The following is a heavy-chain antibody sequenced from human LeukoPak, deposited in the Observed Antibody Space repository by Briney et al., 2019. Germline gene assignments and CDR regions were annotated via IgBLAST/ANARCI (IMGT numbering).Heavy chain of an antibody. D-gene: IGHD1-1*01. Sequence: GGSLRLSCAASGFTFSSHSMTWVRQAPGKGLEWVSSISSSSNYIYYADSVKGRFTVSRDNAKDSLYLQMNSLRAEDTAVYYCARALTTLTYEGYWGQGTLVTVSS. CDR3: ARALTTLTYEGY. J-gene: IGHJ4*02. CDR1: GFTFSSHS. V-gene: IGHV3-21*01. CDR2: ISSSSNYI.